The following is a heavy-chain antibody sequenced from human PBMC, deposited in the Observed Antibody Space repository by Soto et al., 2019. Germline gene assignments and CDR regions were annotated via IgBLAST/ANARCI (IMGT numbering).Heavy chain of an antibody. CDR1: GYTFTSYY. CDR2: INPSGGST. Sequence: ASVKVSCXASGYTFTSYYMHWVRQAPGQGLEWMGIINPSGGSTSYAQKFQGRVTMTRNTSISTAYMELSSLRSEDTAVYYCAYLATVYCSSTSCYGEAFDIWGQGTMVTVSS. J-gene: IGHJ3*02. CDR3: AYLATVYCSSTSCYGEAFDI. V-gene: IGHV1-46*01. D-gene: IGHD2-2*01.